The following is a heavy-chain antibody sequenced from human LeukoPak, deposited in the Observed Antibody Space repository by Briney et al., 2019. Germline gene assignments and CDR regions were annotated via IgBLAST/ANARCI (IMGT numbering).Heavy chain of an antibody. Sequence: GGSLRPSCAASGFTFSSYWMSWVRQAPGKGLEWVANIKQDGSEKYYVDSVKGRFTISRDNAKNSLYLQMNSLRAEDTAVYYCARASYDSSGYLARSTWYFDYWGQGTLVTVSS. D-gene: IGHD3-22*01. CDR3: ARASYDSSGYLARSTWYFDY. J-gene: IGHJ4*02. V-gene: IGHV3-7*01. CDR1: GFTFSSYW. CDR2: IKQDGSEK.